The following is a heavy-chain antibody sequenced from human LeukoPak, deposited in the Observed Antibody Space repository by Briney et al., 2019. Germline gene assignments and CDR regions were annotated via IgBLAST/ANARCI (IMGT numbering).Heavy chain of an antibody. CDR1: GGSISSSNW. V-gene: IGHV4-4*02. Sequence: SGTLSLTCAVSGGSISSSNWWSWVRPPPGKGLEWIGEIYHSGSTNYNPSLKSRVTISVGKSKNQFSLKLSSVTAADTAVYYCARGSFSTGYFQHWGQGTLVTVSS. D-gene: IGHD2-2*01. CDR2: IYHSGST. J-gene: IGHJ1*01. CDR3: ARGSFSTGYFQH.